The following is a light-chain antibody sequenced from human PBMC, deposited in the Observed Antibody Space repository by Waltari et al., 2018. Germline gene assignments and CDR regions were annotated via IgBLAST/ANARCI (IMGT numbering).Light chain of an antibody. CDR2: HTS. V-gene: IGKV3-20*01. CDR1: QSVGKY. Sequence: EIVLTQSPGTLSLSPGERATLSCWASQSVGKYLAWYQQKPGQAPSLLIYHTSNSATGIPDRCSGSGSGTDFSLTISRLEPEDFAVYYCQHYVRLPATFGQGTKVEIK. J-gene: IGKJ1*01. CDR3: QHYVRLPAT.